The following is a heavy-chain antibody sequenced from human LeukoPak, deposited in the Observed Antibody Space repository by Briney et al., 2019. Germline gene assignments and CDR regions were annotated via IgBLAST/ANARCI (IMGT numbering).Heavy chain of an antibody. V-gene: IGHV3-23*01. Sequence: GGSLRLSCAASGFIFSHYGMNWVRQAPGKGLEWVSGITSRSTTYYADSVKGRFTISRDNSKNTLYLQMNSLRAEDTAVYYCASGPRGYYDSSGYYHFDYWGQGTLVTVSS. D-gene: IGHD3-22*01. CDR1: GFIFSHYG. J-gene: IGHJ4*02. CDR3: ASGPRGYYDSSGYYHFDY. CDR2: ITSRSTT.